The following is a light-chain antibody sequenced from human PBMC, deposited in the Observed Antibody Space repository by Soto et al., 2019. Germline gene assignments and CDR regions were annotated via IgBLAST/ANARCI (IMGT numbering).Light chain of an antibody. Sequence: EIVLTQSPGTLSLSPGERATLSCRASQTVTINYLAWYQQKPGQAPRLLIYGASGRATGIPDRFSGSGSGTDLTLTISRVEPEDFAVYYCQQYGSSPRKFGYGTKADI. CDR2: GAS. CDR1: QTVTINY. CDR3: QQYGSSPRK. J-gene: IGKJ1*01. V-gene: IGKV3-20*01.